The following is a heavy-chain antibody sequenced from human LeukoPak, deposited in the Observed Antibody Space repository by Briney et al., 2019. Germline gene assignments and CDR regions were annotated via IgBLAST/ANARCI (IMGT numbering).Heavy chain of an antibody. CDR1: GGSISSYY. CDR3: ARLTVEMAIIGYYYYGMDV. Sequence: SETLSLTCTVSGGSISSYYWSWIRQPPGKGQEWIGYIYYSGSTNYNPSLKSRVTISVDTSKNQFSLKLSSVTAADTAVYYCARLTVEMAIIGYYYYGMDVWGQGTTVTVSS. J-gene: IGHJ6*02. V-gene: IGHV4-59*08. D-gene: IGHD5-24*01. CDR2: IYYSGST.